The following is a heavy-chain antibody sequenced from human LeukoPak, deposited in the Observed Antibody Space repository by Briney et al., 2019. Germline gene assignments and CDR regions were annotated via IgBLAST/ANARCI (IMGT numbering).Heavy chain of an antibody. Sequence: SETLSLTCTVSGGSISSYYWSWIRQPPGKGLEWIGYIYYSGSTNYNPSLKSRDTISVDTSKNQFSLKLSSVTAADTAVYYCARGAGGWYPNYYYYMDVWGKGTTVTISS. CDR1: GGSISSYY. V-gene: IGHV4-59*01. D-gene: IGHD6-19*01. J-gene: IGHJ6*03. CDR3: ARGAGGWYPNYYYYMDV. CDR2: IYYSGST.